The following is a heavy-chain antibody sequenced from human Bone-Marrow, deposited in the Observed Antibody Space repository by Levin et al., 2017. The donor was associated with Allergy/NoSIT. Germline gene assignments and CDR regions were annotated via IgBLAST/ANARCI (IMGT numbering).Heavy chain of an antibody. J-gene: IGHJ4*02. CDR2: INPNSGGA. CDR1: GYTFTEYS. Sequence: GESLKISCRSSGYTFTEYSIHWVRQAPGQGLEWMGWINPNSGGANYAQKFQGRVIMTRDTSITTDYMELSGLTSDDTAVYYCARVYSPQICSATACYPDFWGQGTLVIVSS. CDR3: ARVYSPQICSATACYPDF. D-gene: IGHD2-15*01. V-gene: IGHV1-2*02.